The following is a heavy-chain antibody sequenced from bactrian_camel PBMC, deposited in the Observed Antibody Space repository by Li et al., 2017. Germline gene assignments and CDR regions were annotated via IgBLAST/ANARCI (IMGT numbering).Heavy chain of an antibody. J-gene: IGHJ6*01. D-gene: IGHD6*01. CDR2: IYTLGASAPSTT. CDR1: GYTFSLNF. Sequence: CTASGYTFSLNFMGWFRQAPGKEREAVASIYTLGASAPSTTRYANSVKGRFTISKDNAKNTLYLQMNSLKPEDTAMYYCAAVRYGVTWYPLCRARSADFGYWGQGTQVTVS. CDR3: AAVRYGVTWYPLCRARSADFGY. V-gene: IGHV3S28*01.